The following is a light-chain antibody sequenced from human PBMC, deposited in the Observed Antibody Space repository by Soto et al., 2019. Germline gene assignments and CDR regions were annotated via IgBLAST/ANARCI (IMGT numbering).Light chain of an antibody. J-gene: IGKJ3*01. Sequence: EIVLTQSPATLSLSPGERATLSCRASQSVSSFLVWYQQKPGQAPRLLLYDASNRATGIPPRFSGSGSGTDFTLTISSLEPEDFAVYYCQQRRSWPPFTFGPGTKVDIK. CDR1: QSVSSF. V-gene: IGKV3-11*01. CDR3: QQRRSWPPFT. CDR2: DAS.